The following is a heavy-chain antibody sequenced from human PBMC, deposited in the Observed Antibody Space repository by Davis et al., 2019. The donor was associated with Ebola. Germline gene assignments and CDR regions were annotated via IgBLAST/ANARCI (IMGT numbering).Heavy chain of an antibody. D-gene: IGHD3-9*01. CDR2: IYHSGST. V-gene: IGHV4-30-2*03. Sequence: SETLSLTCAVSGGSISSGGYSWSWIRQPPGKGLEWIGYIYHSGSTYYNPSLKSRVTMSVDTSKNQFSLKLSSVTAADTAVYYCATQGRYFDWLSNYGMDVWGQGTTVTVSS. CDR1: GGSISSGGYS. CDR3: ATQGRYFDWLSNYGMDV. J-gene: IGHJ6*02.